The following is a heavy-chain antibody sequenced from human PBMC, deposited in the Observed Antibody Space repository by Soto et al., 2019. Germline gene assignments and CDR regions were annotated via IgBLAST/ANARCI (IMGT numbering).Heavy chain of an antibody. J-gene: IGHJ4*02. CDR3: AREADYTYYYGSGSYYLGY. CDR1: GGSISSSNW. Sequence: QVQLQESGPGLVKPSGTLSLTCAVSGGSISSSNWWSWVRQPPGKGLEWIGEIYHSGRTNYNPSLKSRVTISVDKSKNQFSLKLSAVTAADTAVYYCAREADYTYYYGSGSYYLGYWGQGTLVTVSS. V-gene: IGHV4-4*02. CDR2: IYHSGRT. D-gene: IGHD3-10*01.